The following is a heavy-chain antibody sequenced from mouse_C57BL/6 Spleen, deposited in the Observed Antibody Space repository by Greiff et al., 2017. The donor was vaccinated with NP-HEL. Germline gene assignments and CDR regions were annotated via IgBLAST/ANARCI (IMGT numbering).Heavy chain of an antibody. V-gene: IGHV5-6*01. D-gene: IGHD2-4*01. J-gene: IGHJ3*01. CDR3: ASQDDYAWFAY. CDR2: ISSGGSYT. CDR1: GFTFSSYG. Sequence: EVQVVESGGDLVKPGGSLKLSCAASGFTFSSYGMSWVRQTPDKRLEWVATISSGGSYTYYPDSVKGRFTISRDNAKNTLYLQMSSLKSEDTAMYYCASQDDYAWFAYWGQGTLVTVSA.